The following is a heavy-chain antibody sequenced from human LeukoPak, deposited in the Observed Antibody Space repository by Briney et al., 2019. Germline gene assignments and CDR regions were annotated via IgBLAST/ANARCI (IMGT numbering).Heavy chain of an antibody. CDR2: INPKSGGT. CDR1: GYNFSGHY. D-gene: IGHD1-1*01. Sequence: GSMKGSCKGPGYNFSGHYIQWGGKAPGQGLEWMGWINPKSGGTNYAQKFQGRVTMNRDTSINTAYMELSRLRSDDTAVYYCAQLEPDYWGQGTLVTVSS. V-gene: IGHV1-2*02. J-gene: IGHJ4*02. CDR3: AQLEPDY.